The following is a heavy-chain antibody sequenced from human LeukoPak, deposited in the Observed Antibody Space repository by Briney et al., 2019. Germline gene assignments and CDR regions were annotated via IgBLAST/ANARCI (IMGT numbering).Heavy chain of an antibody. D-gene: IGHD1-26*01. J-gene: IGHJ4*02. V-gene: IGHV4-28*01. CDR2: IYYSGST. Sequence: SDTLSLTCAVSTYSIGSSHWWGWIRQTPGKGLEWIGHIYYSGSTYYNPSLKSRVTMSVDTSKNQFSLKLSSVTAVDTAVYYCARLYSGSYYFFDYWGQGTLVTVSS. CDR1: TYSIGSSHW. CDR3: ARLYSGSYYFFDY.